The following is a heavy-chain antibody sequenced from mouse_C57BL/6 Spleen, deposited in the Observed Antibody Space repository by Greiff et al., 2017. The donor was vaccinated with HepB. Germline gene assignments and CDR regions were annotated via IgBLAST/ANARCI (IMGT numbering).Heavy chain of an antibody. CDR3: TSRLRAY. V-gene: IGHV1-15*01. Sequence: VKLQESGAELVRPGSSVTLSCKASGYTFTDYEMHWVKQTPVHGLEWIGAIDPETGGTAYNQKFKGKAILTADKSSSTAYMELRSLTSEDSAVYYCTSRLRAYWGQGTLVTVSA. CDR1: GYTFTDYE. J-gene: IGHJ3*01. CDR2: IDPETGGT.